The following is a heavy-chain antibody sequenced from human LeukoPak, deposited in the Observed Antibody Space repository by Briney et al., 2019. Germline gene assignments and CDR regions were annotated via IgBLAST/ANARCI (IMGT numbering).Heavy chain of an antibody. CDR1: GFTFSSRY. CDR3: ARAVAATGSSDF. D-gene: IGHD6-19*01. V-gene: IGHV3-74*03. CDR2: INPDGRDS. Sequence: PGESLRLSCAASGFTFSSRYMHWVRQAPGKGLVWVSRINPDGRDSKYAQSVRGSFTMSRDNGENTLYLQMNNLRADDTGVYYCARAVAATGSSDFWGQGTLVTVSS. J-gene: IGHJ4*02.